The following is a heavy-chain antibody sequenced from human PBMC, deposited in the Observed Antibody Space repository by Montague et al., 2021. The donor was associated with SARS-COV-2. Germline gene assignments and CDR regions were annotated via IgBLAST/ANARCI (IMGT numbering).Heavy chain of an antibody. CDR1: GFTFSSFA. CDR3: ARFGETYRDFDC. V-gene: IGHV3-23*03. Sequence: SLRLSCAASGFTFSSFAMSWVRQAPGKGLEWVSVMYSDGINTFYADSVKGRFTISRGNSKNTLYLQLNSLRAEDTAVYYCARFGETYRDFDCWGQGTLVTVSS. CDR2: MYSDGINT. J-gene: IGHJ4*02. D-gene: IGHD3-10*01.